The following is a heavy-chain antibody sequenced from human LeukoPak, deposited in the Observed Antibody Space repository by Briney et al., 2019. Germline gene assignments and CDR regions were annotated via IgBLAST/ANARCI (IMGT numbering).Heavy chain of an antibody. D-gene: IGHD5-12*01. CDR1: GFTFSSYW. J-gene: IGHJ4*02. CDR3: ARDIGYGDY. Sequence: GGSLRLSCVASGFTFSSYWMSWVRQAPGKGLKWVAAIKQDGSEKNYVDSVKGRFTISRDNAKNSVYLQMNSLRAEDTAVYYCARDIGYGDYWGQGILVTVSS. CDR2: IKQDGSEK. V-gene: IGHV3-7*01.